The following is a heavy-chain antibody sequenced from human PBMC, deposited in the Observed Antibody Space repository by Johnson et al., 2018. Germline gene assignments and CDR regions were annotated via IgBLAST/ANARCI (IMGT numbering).Heavy chain of an antibody. CDR1: RFGFSSYD. V-gene: IGHV3-13*01. Sequence: VQLVQSGGGLVQPGGSLRLSCAASRFGFSSYDMHWVRQATGIGLDCVSAFGTAGATYYLGSVKGRFTISRDNAKNSLYLQMNSLRAEDTAVYYCARAEQRQLVRNYYYYYMDVWGKGTTVTVSS. J-gene: IGHJ6*03. CDR2: FGTAGAT. CDR3: ARAEQRQLVRNYYYYYMDV. D-gene: IGHD6-13*01.